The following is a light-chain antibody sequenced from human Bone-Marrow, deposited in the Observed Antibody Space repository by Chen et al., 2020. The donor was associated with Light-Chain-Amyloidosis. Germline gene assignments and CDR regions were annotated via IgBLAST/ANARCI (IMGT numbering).Light chain of an antibody. CDR1: SSTIGNNY. CDR3: AAWDDSLSGPV. CDR2: KNN. Sequence: QSVLTQPPSPSGTPGQRVTISCSGSSSTIGNNYVYWYQQLPGTAPKLALYKNNKRPSGVPDGCSGANAGSSASLAISGLRSEYEADYFCAAWDDSLSGPVFGGGTKLTGL. V-gene: IGLV1-47*01. J-gene: IGLJ2*01.